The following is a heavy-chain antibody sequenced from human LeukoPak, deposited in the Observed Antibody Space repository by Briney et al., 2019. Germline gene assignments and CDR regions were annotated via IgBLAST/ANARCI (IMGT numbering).Heavy chain of an antibody. CDR3: TGERVESGFDI. CDR1: GFTFSNAW. D-gene: IGHD1-26*01. J-gene: IGHJ3*02. CDR2: INQDGSTK. V-gene: IGHV3-7*01. Sequence: GGSLRLSRAASGFTFSNAWIIWVRQAPGKGLEWVANINQDGSTKQYVGSVKGRFTIFRDNAKNSLYLQMNSLRVDDTAVYYCTGERVESGFDIWGQGTLVTVSS.